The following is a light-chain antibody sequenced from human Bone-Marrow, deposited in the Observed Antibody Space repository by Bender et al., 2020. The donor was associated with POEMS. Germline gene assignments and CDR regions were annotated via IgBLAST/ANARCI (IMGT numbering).Light chain of an antibody. CDR1: SSNIGSNY. J-gene: IGLJ3*02. Sequence: QSVLTQPPSASETPGQTVTISCSGSSSNIGSNYVYWYQHLPGTAPKVVVHMNNRRPSGVPDRFSGSKSGNTASLTISGLQAEDEADYYCCSYASSRTWVFGGGTKLTVL. CDR2: MNN. CDR3: CSYASSRTWV. V-gene: IGLV1-47*01.